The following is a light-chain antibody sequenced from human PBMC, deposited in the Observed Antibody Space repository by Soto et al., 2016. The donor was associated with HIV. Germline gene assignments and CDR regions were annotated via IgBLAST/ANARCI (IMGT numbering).Light chain of an antibody. CDR1: QSISSW. Sequence: DIQMTQSPSTLSASVGDRVTITCRASQSISSWLAWYHQKPGKAPKLLIYKASSLESGVPSRFSGSGSGTEFTLTISSLQPDDFATYYCQQGAFGQGTKVEIK. J-gene: IGKJ1*01. CDR3: QQGA. CDR2: KAS. V-gene: IGKV1-5*03.